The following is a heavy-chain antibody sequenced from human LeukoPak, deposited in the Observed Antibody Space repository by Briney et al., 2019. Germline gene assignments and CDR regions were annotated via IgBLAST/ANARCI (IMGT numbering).Heavy chain of an antibody. CDR2: INNRGST. V-gene: IGHV4-34*01. CDR3: AGAPAAAGTIDY. CDR1: GGSFSGNY. J-gene: IGHJ4*02. Sequence: PSETLSLTCAVYGGSFSGNYWSWIRQTPGKGLEWVGEINNRGSTNYNPSLQSRVTISVDTSKNHFSLRLSSVTAADTAVYYCAGAPAAAGTIDYWGQGTLVTVSS. D-gene: IGHD6-13*01.